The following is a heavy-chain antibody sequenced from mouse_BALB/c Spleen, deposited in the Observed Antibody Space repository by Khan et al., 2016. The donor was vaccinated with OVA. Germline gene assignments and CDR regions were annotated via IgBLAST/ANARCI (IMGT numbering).Heavy chain of an antibody. CDR2: INTYTGEP. CDR1: GYTFTNYG. Sequence: QIQLVQSGPELKKPGETVKISCKASGYTFTNYGMNWVKQAPGKGLKWMGWINTYTGEPTYADDFKGRFAVSLETSASTAYLQINNLKNEDTATYCCTRSNAYWYFDVWGAGTTVTVSS. J-gene: IGHJ1*01. V-gene: IGHV9-3-1*01. CDR3: TRSNAYWYFDV.